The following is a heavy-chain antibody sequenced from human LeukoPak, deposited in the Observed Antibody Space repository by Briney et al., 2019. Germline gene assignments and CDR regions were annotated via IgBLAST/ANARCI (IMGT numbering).Heavy chain of an antibody. CDR3: ARGNTIFGVVIPHDAFDI. CDR1: GFTFSSYA. J-gene: IGHJ3*02. Sequence: QPGRSLRLSCAASGFTFSSYAMHWVRQAPGKGLEWVAVTSYDGSNKYYADSVKGRFTISRDNSKNTLYLQMSSLRAEDTAVYYCARGNTIFGVVIPHDAFDIWGQGTMVTVSS. D-gene: IGHD3-3*01. CDR2: TSYDGSNK. V-gene: IGHV3-30*04.